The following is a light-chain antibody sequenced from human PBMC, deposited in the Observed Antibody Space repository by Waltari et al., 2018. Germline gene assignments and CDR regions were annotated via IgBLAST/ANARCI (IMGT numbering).Light chain of an antibody. J-gene: IGLJ3*02. CDR1: CLRTYL. CDR3: SSRDSSGNHVL. Sequence: SSGLTQDPAVSVALGQAVRITCQGGCLRTYLATWYQQKPGQAPLLVIYGKNNRPSGIPDRFSGSSSEDTTSLTITGAQAEDEADYFCSSRDSSGNHVLFGGGTKLTVL. V-gene: IGLV3-19*01. CDR2: GKN.